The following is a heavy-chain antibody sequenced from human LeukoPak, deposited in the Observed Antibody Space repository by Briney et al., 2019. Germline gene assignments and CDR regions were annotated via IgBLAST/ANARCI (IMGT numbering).Heavy chain of an antibody. J-gene: IGHJ3*02. CDR2: ISFDGSRR. V-gene: IGHV3-30*03. CDR1: GFTFSDSG. Sequence: GGSLRLSCAASGFTFSDSGMHWVRQAPGKGLEWVAIISFDGSRRFYADSVRGRFTVSRDNSKNTLFLQMDSLSADDTGVYYCARRAVAGTGYAFDIWGQGTMVTVSS. CDR3: ARRAVAGTGYAFDI. D-gene: IGHD6-19*01.